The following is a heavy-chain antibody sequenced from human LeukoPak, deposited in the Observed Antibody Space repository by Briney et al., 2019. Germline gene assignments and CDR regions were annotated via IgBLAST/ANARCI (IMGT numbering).Heavy chain of an antibody. Sequence: GGSLRLSCSASGFPFSSYAMHWVRQAPGKGLEYVSAISDSGGSTYYADSVKGRFTISRDNSKNTLYLQMSSLRAEDTAVYYCARDFRELGGMRDAFVIWGQGTMVTVSS. D-gene: IGHD3-10*01. CDR3: ARDFRELGGMRDAFVI. J-gene: IGHJ3*02. CDR2: ISDSGGST. CDR1: GFPFSSYA. V-gene: IGHV3-64D*09.